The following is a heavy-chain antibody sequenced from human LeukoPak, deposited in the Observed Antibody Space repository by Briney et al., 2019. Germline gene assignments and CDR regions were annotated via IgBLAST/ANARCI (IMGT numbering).Heavy chain of an antibody. Sequence: SETLSLTCAVSGGSISSSNWWSWVRQPPGKGLEWIGEIYHSGSTNYNPSLKSRVTISVDKSKNQFSLKLSSVTAADTAVYYCARAAYSSGWYVRVLWWGQGTLVTVSS. D-gene: IGHD6-19*01. V-gene: IGHV4-4*02. CDR3: ARAAYSSGWYVRVLW. J-gene: IGHJ4*02. CDR1: GGSISSSNW. CDR2: IYHSGST.